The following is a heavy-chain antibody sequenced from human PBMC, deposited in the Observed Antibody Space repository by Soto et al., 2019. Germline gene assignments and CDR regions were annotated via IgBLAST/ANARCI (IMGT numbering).Heavy chain of an antibody. Sequence: EVQLVQSGPEVKKPGESLKISCQAYGYGLTSYWFGWVRQMPGKGLEWMGIIYPGDSDTKYSPSFQDQVTISVDKSIRTAHLEWSSMKVSDTAMYYSARRARGNWALDFWGQGTLVTVSS. CDR3: ARRARGNWALDF. J-gene: IGHJ4*02. CDR1: GYGLTSYW. D-gene: IGHD3-16*01. V-gene: IGHV5-51*03. CDR2: IYPGDSDT.